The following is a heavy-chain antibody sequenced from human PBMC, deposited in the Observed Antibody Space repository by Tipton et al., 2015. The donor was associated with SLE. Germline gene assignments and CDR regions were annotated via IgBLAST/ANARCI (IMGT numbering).Heavy chain of an antibody. D-gene: IGHD3-22*01. CDR3: ARYPYDSNGNHYYYYFGMDV. J-gene: IGHJ6*02. CDR1: GYSISSGYY. V-gene: IGHV4-38-2*02. CDR2: IYHSGST. Sequence: TLSLTCTVSGYSISSGYYWGWIRQPPGKGLEWIGSIYHSGSTYYNPSLKSRVTISEDTPKNQFSLRLSSVTAADTAVYYCARYPYDSNGNHYYYYFGMDVWGQGTTVTVSS.